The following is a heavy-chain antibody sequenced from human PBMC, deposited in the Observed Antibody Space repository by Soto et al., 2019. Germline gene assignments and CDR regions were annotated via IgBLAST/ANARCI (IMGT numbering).Heavy chain of an antibody. Sequence: EVQLVESGGGLVQPGGSLDFPVAAFGSPFGGTWWNGFGQAPGKGLVWVSRINSDGSSTSYADSVKGRFTISRDNAKNTLYLQMNSLRAEDTAVYYCARDLYGGNSPFDYWGQGTLVTVSS. V-gene: IGHV3-74*01. CDR2: INSDGSST. CDR3: ARDLYGGNSPFDY. CDR1: GSPFGGTW. J-gene: IGHJ4*02. D-gene: IGHD2-21*02.